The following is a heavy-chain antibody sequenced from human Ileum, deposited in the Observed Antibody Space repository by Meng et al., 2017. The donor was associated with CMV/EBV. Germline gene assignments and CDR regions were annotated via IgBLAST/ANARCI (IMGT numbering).Heavy chain of an antibody. V-gene: IGHV3-23*01. CDR3: AKEGSR. CDR1: GFTFSSFW. J-gene: IGHJ4*02. CDR2: ISGSGGST. Sequence: GESLKISCAASGFTFSSFWMSWVRQQAPGKGLEWVSSISGSGGSTYYADSVKGRFTISRDNSMNTLHLQMNSLRAEDTAVYYCAKEGSRWGQGTLVTVSS.